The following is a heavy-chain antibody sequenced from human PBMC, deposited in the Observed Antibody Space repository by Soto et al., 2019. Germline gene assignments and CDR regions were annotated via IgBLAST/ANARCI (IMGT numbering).Heavy chain of an antibody. V-gene: IGHV3-30*18. CDR2: ISYDGSNK. D-gene: IGHD3-3*01. Sequence: QSGGGMRVFCAADGFTFSSYGMHWVRQAPGKGLEWVAVISYDGSNKYYADSVKGRFTISRDNSKNTLYLQMNSLRAEDTAVYYCAKDRVFGAFYGIGVRGKVPTFP. CDR1: GFTFSSYG. CDR3: AKDRVFGAFYGIGV. J-gene: IGHJ6*04.